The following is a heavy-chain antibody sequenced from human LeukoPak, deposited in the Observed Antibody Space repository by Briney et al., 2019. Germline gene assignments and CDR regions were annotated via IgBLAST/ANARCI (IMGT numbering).Heavy chain of an antibody. V-gene: IGHV3-9*01. CDR1: GFTFDDYA. Sequence: GGSLRLSCAASGFTFDDYAMHWVRQAPGKGLEWVSGISWNSGSIGYADSVKGRFTISRDNAKNSLYLQMNSLRAEDTALYYCAKAAEYSYGPFDYWGQGTLVTVSS. J-gene: IGHJ4*02. CDR2: ISWNSGSI. CDR3: AKAAEYSYGPFDY. D-gene: IGHD5-18*01.